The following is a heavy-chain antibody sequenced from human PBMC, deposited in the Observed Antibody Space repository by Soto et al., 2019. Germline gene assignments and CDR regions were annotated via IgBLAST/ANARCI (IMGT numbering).Heavy chain of an antibody. Sequence: GGSLRLSCAASGFTFSSYSMNWVRQAPGKGLEWVSSISSSSSYIYYADSVKGRFTISRDNAKNSLYLQMNSLRAEDTAVYHCARDIVVVPAAISQYGMDVWGQGTTVTVSS. D-gene: IGHD2-2*02. J-gene: IGHJ6*02. V-gene: IGHV3-21*01. CDR2: ISSSSSYI. CDR3: ARDIVVVPAAISQYGMDV. CDR1: GFTFSSYS.